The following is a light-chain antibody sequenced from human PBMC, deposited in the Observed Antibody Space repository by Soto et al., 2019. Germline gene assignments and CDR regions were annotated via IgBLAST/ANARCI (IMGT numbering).Light chain of an antibody. CDR2: DAS. CDR1: HSISRW. V-gene: IGKV1-5*01. CDR3: LQRNTYPSIT. J-gene: IGKJ5*01. Sequence: DVPNTQSPSTLSASQGDRVTITCRASHSISRWLAWYQQKPGKAPKRLIYDASSLQSGVPSRFSGSGSGTEFTLTISSLQPEDFATYYFLQRNTYPSITFGQGRLLEIK.